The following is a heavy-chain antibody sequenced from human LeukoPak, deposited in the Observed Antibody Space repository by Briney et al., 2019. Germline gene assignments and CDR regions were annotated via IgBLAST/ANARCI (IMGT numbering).Heavy chain of an antibody. CDR1: GGSITSGNYY. D-gene: IGHD3-10*01. CDR2: IYNSGST. J-gene: IGHJ5*02. CDR3: ARGSRGGSFDP. V-gene: IGHV4-61*02. Sequence: SETLSLTCTVSGGSITSGNYYWSWIRQPAGKGLEWIERIYNSGSTNDNPSLKRRVTISVYKNKKKFSLKLSSVTAADTAVYYCARGSRGGSFDPWGQGTLVTVSS.